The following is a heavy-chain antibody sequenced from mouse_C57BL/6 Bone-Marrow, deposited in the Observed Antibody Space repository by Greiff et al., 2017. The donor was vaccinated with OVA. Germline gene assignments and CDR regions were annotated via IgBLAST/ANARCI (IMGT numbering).Heavy chain of an antibody. CDR3: ARRGYGSSLAWFAY. D-gene: IGHD1-1*01. J-gene: IGHJ3*01. CDR1: GYTFTSYD. CDR2: IYPRDGST. Sequence: VQLQQSGPELVKPGASVKLSCKASGYTFTSYDINWVKQRPGQGLEWIGWIYPRDGSTKYNEKFKGKATLTVDTSSSTAYMELHSLTSEDSAVYFCARRGYGSSLAWFAYWGQGTLVTVSA. V-gene: IGHV1-85*01.